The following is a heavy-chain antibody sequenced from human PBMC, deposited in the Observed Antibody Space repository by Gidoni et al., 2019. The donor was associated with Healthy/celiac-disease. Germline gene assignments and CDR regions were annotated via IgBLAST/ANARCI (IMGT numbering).Heavy chain of an antibody. CDR3: ALPITMIVLDAFDI. Sequence: EVQLLAPGGGLVQPGGSLSPSCAASGFTFSRYAMAWVRQAPGKGLEWVSTISGGGRSTYYADSVKGRFTISRDNSKNTLYLQMNSLRAEDTAVYYCALPITMIVLDAFDIWGHGTLVTVSS. CDR2: ISGGGRST. V-gene: IGHV3-23*01. J-gene: IGHJ3*02. CDR1: GFTFSRYA. D-gene: IGHD3-22*01.